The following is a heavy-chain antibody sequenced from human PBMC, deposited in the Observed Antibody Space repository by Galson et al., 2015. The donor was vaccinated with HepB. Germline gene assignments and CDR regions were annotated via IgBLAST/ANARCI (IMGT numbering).Heavy chain of an antibody. CDR2: ISTSSNHI. CDR3: ARDADSSGNYYGDYFDY. J-gene: IGHJ4*02. CDR1: GSTFSTYS. D-gene: IGHD3-22*01. Sequence: SLRLSCAASGSTFSTYSLNWVRQAPGKGLEWVSSISTSSNHIHYADSVKGRFTISRDDAKNSLFLQMNSLRAEDTAMYYCARDADSSGNYYGDYFDYWGQGTLVTVSS. V-gene: IGHV3-21*01.